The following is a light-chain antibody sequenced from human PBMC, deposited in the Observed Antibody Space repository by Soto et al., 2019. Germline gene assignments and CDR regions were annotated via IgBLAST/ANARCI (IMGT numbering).Light chain of an antibody. CDR3: CSYAGTSTHTV. CDR1: SSDVGGYNL. J-gene: IGLJ7*01. Sequence: QSALTQPASVSGSPGQSITISCTGTSSDVGGYNLVSWYQQHPGKAPKLMMSEVSKRPSGISDRFSGSKSGSTASLTISGLQAEDEADYYCCSYAGTSTHTVFGGGTQLTVL. CDR2: EVS. V-gene: IGLV2-23*02.